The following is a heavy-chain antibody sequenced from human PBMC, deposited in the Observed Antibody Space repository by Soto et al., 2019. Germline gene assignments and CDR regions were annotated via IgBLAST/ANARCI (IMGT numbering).Heavy chain of an antibody. D-gene: IGHD1-26*01. J-gene: IGHJ5*01. V-gene: IGHV4-59*12. CDR3: VRLIGNSWLDF. CDR2: IYYSGST. CDR1: GGSISSYY. Sequence: SETLSLTCTVSGGSISSYYWSWIRQPPGKGLEWIGYIYYSGSTNYNPSLKSRVTMSVDPSKNQFSLHLNSVTPEDTAVYYCVRLIGNSWLDFWGQGTLVTVSS.